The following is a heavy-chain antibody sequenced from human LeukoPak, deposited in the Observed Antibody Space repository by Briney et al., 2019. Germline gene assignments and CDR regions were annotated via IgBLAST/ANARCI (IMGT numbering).Heavy chain of an antibody. Sequence: ASVKVSCKASGYTFTSYTMDWVRQAPGQRLEWMGWINAGNGNTKYSQKFQGRVTITRDTSASTAYMELSSLRSEDTAVYYCARDGAYSSGSNYWGQGTLVTVSS. CDR3: ARDGAYSSGSNY. CDR1: GYTFTSYT. CDR2: INAGNGNT. J-gene: IGHJ4*02. D-gene: IGHD6-19*01. V-gene: IGHV1-3*01.